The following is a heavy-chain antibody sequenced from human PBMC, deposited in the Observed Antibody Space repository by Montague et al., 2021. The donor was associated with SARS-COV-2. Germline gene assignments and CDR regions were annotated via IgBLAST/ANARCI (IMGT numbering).Heavy chain of an antibody. J-gene: IGHJ4*02. Sequence: SETLSLTCTVSGVSIGSYYWSWIRQPPGKGLEWIGYIHGSGATNYNPSLKSRATITVDTSKTHFSLRLSSVTAADTAVYYCTRACSSVSCNDYWGQGTLVTVSS. V-gene: IGHV4-59*08. CDR1: GVSIGSYY. CDR2: IHGSGAT. D-gene: IGHD6-19*01. CDR3: TRACSSVSCNDY.